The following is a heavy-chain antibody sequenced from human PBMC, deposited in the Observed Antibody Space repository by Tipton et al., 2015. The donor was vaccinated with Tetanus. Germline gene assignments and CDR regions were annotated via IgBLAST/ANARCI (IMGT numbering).Heavy chain of an antibody. CDR2: INHSGST. CDR3: ARPRPDDYDDYGYFDY. D-gene: IGHD4-17*01. J-gene: IGHJ4*02. Sequence: TLSLTCAVYGGSFSGYYWSWIRQPPGKGLEWIGEINHSGSTNYNPSLKSRVTISVDTSKNQFSLKLSSVTAADTAVYYCARPRPDDYDDYGYFDYWGQGTLVTVSS. CDR1: GGSFSGYY. V-gene: IGHV4-34*01.